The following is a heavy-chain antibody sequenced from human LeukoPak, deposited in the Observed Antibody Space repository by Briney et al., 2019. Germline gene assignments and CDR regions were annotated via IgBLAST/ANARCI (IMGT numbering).Heavy chain of an antibody. CDR1: GFTFSNAG. D-gene: IGHD2-15*01. CDR2: ISDSGSAK. J-gene: IGHJ3*02. CDR3: AREAAPVAAAQPDAVDI. V-gene: IGHV3-48*03. Sequence: GGSLRLSCAVSGFTFSNAGMNWVRQAPGKGLEWVSYISDSGSAKYYSDSVKGRFTISRDNAKKSLYLQMSSLRPEDTAVYYCAREAAPVAAAQPDAVDIWGQGTMVSVSS.